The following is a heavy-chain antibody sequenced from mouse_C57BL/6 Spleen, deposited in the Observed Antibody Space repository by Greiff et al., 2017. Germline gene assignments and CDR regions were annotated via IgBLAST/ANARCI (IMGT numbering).Heavy chain of an antibody. J-gene: IGHJ4*01. CDR2: IDPSDSYT. V-gene: IGHV1-69*01. D-gene: IGHD2-3*01. CDR3: ARGNDGPYAMDY. Sequence: VQLQQPGAELVVPGASVKLSCKASGYTFTSYWMHWVKQRPGQGLEWIGEIDPSDSYTNYNQKFKGKSTLTVDKSSSTAYMQLSSLTSEDSAVYYCARGNDGPYAMDYWGQGTSVTVSS. CDR1: GYTFTSYW.